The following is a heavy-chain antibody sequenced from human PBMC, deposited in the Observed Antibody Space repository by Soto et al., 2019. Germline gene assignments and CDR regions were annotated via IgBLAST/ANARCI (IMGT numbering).Heavy chain of an antibody. CDR3: ARSQGSSTSLEIYYYYFYGMDV. Sequence: QVQLVQSGAEVKKPGSSVKVSCKASGGTFSSYAISWVRQAPGQGLEWMGGIIPSSETTNYAQKFQGRVTITADESKSAAYMELSSLRSEDTAVYYCARSQGSSTSLEIYYYYFYGMDVWGQGTRVTVSS. D-gene: IGHD2-2*01. J-gene: IGHJ6*02. V-gene: IGHV1-69*01. CDR1: GGTFSSYA. CDR2: IIPSSETT.